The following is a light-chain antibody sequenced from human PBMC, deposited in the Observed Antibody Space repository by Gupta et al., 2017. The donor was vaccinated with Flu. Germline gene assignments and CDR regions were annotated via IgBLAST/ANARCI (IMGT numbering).Light chain of an antibody. Sequence: TLVSQEPAQTLSPGGRATLTCASATGAVTSVYYPNWFQQKPGQAPRALIYSTTNKHSWTPARFSRSLLGGKAALTLSGVQPEDEAEYYCLLYYGGAQLNWVFGGGTKLTVL. CDR1: TGAVTSVYY. CDR3: LLYYGGAQLNWV. CDR2: STT. J-gene: IGLJ3*02. V-gene: IGLV7-43*01.